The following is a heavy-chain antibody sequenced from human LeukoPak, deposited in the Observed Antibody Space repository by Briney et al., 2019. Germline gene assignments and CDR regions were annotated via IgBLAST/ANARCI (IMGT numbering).Heavy chain of an antibody. J-gene: IGHJ4*02. Sequence: GGSLRLSCAASGFTFSSYGMHWVRQAPGKGLEWVAFIRYDGSNKYYADSVKGRFTISGDNSKNTLYLQMNSLRAEDTAVYYCARAVYSGSSTWGQGTLVTVSS. CDR1: GFTFSSYG. CDR2: IRYDGSNK. V-gene: IGHV3-30*02. D-gene: IGHD1-26*01. CDR3: ARAVYSGSST.